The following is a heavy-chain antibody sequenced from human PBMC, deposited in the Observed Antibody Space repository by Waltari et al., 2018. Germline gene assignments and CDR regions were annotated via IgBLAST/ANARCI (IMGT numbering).Heavy chain of an antibody. D-gene: IGHD1-26*01. CDR2: IIPILGIA. CDR3: ARDRGIVGDKPFDY. V-gene: IGHV1-69*04. CDR1: GGTFSSYP. J-gene: IGHJ4*02. Sequence: QVQLVQSGAEVKKPGSSVKVSCKASGGTFSSYPISWVRQAPGQGLEWMGRIIPILGIANYAQKFQGRVTITADKSTSTAYMELSSLRSEDTAVYYCARDRGIVGDKPFDYWGQGTLVTVSS.